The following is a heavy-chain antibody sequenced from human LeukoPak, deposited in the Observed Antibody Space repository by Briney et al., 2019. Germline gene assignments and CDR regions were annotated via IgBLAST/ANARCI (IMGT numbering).Heavy chain of an antibody. Sequence: GGSLRLSCAASGFTFSSYAMHWVRQAPGKGLKWVAVISYDGSNKYYADSVKGRFTISRDNSKNTLYLQMNSLRAEDTAVYYCARDSYYDSSGYYLVYWGQGTLVTVSS. CDR1: GFTFSSYA. D-gene: IGHD3-22*01. CDR3: ARDSYYDSSGYYLVY. CDR2: ISYDGSNK. V-gene: IGHV3-30-3*01. J-gene: IGHJ4*02.